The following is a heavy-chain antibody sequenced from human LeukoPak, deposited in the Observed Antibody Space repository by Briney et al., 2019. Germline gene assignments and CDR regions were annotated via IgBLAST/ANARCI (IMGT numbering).Heavy chain of an antibody. CDR3: ATCGGDFWSGYSHDAFDI. J-gene: IGHJ3*02. CDR1: DGSISSYY. CDR2: IYYSGST. V-gene: IGHV4-59*01. Sequence: SETLSLTCTVSDGSISSYYWSWIRQPPGKGLEWIGYIYYSGSTNYNPSLKSRVTISVDTSKNQFSLKLSSVTAADTAVYYCATCGGDFWSGYSHDAFDIRGQGTMVTVSS. D-gene: IGHD3-3*01.